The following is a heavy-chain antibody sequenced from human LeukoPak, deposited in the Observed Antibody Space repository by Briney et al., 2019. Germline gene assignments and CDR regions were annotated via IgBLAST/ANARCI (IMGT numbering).Heavy chain of an antibody. CDR3: ARRVAAAGTDAFDI. CDR1: GYSFTNYG. J-gene: IGHJ3*02. CDR2: ISAYNGNT. V-gene: IGHV1-18*01. Sequence: ASVKVSCKASGYSFTNYGILWVRQAPGQGLEWRGWISAYNGNTNYAQKLQGRVTMTTDTSTSTAYMELRSLRSDDTAVYYCARRVAAAGTDAFDIWGQGTMVTVSS. D-gene: IGHD6-13*01.